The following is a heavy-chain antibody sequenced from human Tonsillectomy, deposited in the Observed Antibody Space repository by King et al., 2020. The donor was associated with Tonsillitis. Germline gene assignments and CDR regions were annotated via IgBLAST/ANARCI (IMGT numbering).Heavy chain of an antibody. Sequence: VQLQQSGPGLVKPSQTLSLTCAISGDSVSSNSAAWNWIRQSPSRGLEWLGRTYYRSKWYNDYAVSVKSRITINPDTSKNQFSLQLNSVTPEDTAVYYCARTYYDILTGYSNHYYYGMDVWGQGTTVTVSS. CDR1: GDSVSSNSAA. V-gene: IGHV6-1*01. CDR3: ARTYYDILTGYSNHYYYGMDV. J-gene: IGHJ6*02. D-gene: IGHD3-9*01. CDR2: TYYRSKWYN.